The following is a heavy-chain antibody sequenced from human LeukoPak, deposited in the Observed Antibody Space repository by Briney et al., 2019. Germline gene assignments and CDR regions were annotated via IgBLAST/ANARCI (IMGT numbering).Heavy chain of an antibody. CDR3: ARGRREIIAARFFDY. D-gene: IGHD6-6*01. Sequence: SETLSLTCAVYGGSFSGYYWSWIRQPPGKGLEWIGEINHSGSTNYNPSLKSRVTMSVDTSKNQFSLKLSSVTAADTAVYYCARGRREIIAARFFDYWGQGTLVTVSS. J-gene: IGHJ4*02. CDR1: GGSFSGYY. CDR2: INHSGST. V-gene: IGHV4-34*01.